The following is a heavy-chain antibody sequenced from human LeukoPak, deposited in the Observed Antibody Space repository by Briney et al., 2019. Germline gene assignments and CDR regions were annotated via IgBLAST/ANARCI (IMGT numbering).Heavy chain of an antibody. CDR1: GGSISSSSYY. D-gene: IGHD6-19*01. V-gene: IGHV4-39*01. CDR2: IYYSGST. J-gene: IGHJ4*02. CDR3: ARHQLYSSGWYRPANYFDY. Sequence: PSETLSLTCTVSGGSISSSSYYWGWIRQPPGKGLEWIGSIYYSGSTYYNPSLKSRVTISVDTSKNQFSLKLSSVTDADTAVYYCARHQLYSSGWYRPANYFDYWGQGTLVTVSS.